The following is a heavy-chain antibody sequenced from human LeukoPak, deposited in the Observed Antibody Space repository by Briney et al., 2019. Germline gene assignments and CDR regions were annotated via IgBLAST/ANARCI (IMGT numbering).Heavy chain of an antibody. CDR2: FSRDGSDV. D-gene: IGHD6-13*01. CDR3: AKGAGGFDY. V-gene: IGHV3-48*03. CDR1: GFTFSNYE. J-gene: IGHJ4*02. Sequence: GGSLRLSCAASGFTFSNYEMHWVRQAPGKGLEWVAYFSRDGSDVYYADSARGRFTISRDNAKNTLYLQMNSLRAEDTAVYYCAKGAGGFDYWGQGILVTVSS.